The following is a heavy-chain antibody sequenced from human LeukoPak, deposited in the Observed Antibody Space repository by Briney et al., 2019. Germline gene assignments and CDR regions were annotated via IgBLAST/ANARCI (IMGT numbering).Heavy chain of an antibody. CDR2: ISSSSSYI. D-gene: IGHD6-13*01. J-gene: IGHJ3*02. CDR1: GFTFSSYS. Sequence: GGSLRLSCAASGFTFSSYSMNWVRQAPGKGLEWVSSISSSSSYIYYADSVKGRFTISRDNAKNSLYLQMNSLRAEDTAVYYCARKGAAGHHDAFDIWGQGTMVTVSS. V-gene: IGHV3-21*01. CDR3: ARKGAAGHHDAFDI.